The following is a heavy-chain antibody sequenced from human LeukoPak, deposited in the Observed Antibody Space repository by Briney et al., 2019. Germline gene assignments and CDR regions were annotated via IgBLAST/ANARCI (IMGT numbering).Heavy chain of an antibody. J-gene: IGHJ3*01. CDR2: SNPNSGGT. V-gene: IGHV1-2*02. CDR1: EYIFIDYY. CDR3: ASADGDDDAFDV. Sequence: GAAVKVSCKPSEYIFIDYYIHWVRQAPGQGLEWMGWSNPNSGGTNYAQKFQDKVTLTRDTSINTAYMELTRLRFDDTAMYYCASADGDDDAFDVWGQGTMVTVSS. D-gene: IGHD4-17*01.